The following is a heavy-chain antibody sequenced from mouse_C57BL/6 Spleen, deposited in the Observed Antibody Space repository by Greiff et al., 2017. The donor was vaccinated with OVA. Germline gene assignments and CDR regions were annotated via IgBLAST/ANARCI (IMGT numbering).Heavy chain of an antibody. Sequence: QVHVKQSGAELARPGASVKLSCKASGYTFTSYGISWVKQRTGQGLEWIGEIYPRSGNTYYNEKFTGKATLTADKSSSTAYMELRSLTSEDSAVYFCARYHYYGSSYDYFDYWGQGTTLTVSS. D-gene: IGHD1-1*01. J-gene: IGHJ2*01. CDR1: GYTFTSYG. CDR2: IYPRSGNT. V-gene: IGHV1-81*01. CDR3: ARYHYYGSSYDYFDY.